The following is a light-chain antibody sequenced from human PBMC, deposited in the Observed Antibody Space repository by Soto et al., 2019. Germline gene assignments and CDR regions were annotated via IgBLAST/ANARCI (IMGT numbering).Light chain of an antibody. CDR3: MQGLQDLT. CDR1: QSLLYSNGYNY. J-gene: IGKJ5*01. V-gene: IGKV2-28*01. CDR2: LGS. Sequence: ILMTQSPLSLPVTPGAPASISCRSSQSLLYSNGYNYFDWYFQRPGQSPQLLIYLGSNRAPGVPDRFSGSGSGTDFTLKISSVEAQDVGVYYCMQGLQDLTFGQGTRLEIK.